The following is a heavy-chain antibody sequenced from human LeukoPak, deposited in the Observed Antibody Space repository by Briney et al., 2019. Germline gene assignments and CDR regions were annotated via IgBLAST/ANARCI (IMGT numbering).Heavy chain of an antibody. CDR1: GFTFSTYD. CDR2: IRTASDE. CDR3: ARGANGASGYPFDY. J-gene: IGHJ4*02. Sequence: QPGGSLRLSCAASGFTFSTYDMHWVRQATGRGLEWVSGIRTASDEYYPGSVKGRFSVSRENAKNSLHPQMNSLRAGDTAVYYCARGANGASGYPFDYWGQGALVTVSS. V-gene: IGHV3-13*01. D-gene: IGHD3-22*01.